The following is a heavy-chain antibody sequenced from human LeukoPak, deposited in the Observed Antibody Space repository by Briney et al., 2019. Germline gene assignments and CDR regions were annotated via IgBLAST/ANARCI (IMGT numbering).Heavy chain of an antibody. V-gene: IGHV3-7*01. Sequence: GRSLRLSCAASGFIFKKYWMNWVRQVPGKGLECLANIKEDGSETYYADSVKGRFTISRDNPKNLLFLQINSLRVEDTAVYYCARETPRRGETRDGYRWGQGTVVTVSS. CDR1: GFIFKKYW. CDR2: IKEDGSET. D-gene: IGHD5-24*01. CDR3: ARETPRRGETRDGYR. J-gene: IGHJ4*02.